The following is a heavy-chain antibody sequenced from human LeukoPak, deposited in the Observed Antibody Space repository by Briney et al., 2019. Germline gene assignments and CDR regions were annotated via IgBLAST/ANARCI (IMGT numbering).Heavy chain of an antibody. CDR3: ARVHYYETSDWGNYFDY. CDR1: GYRFTSYW. CDR2: IYPGDSDT. D-gene: IGHD3-22*01. Sequence: GEALQISCKGSGYRFTSYWIGWGRPMPGKGLEWMGIIYPGDSDTRYSPSFQGQVTISADKSISTAYLQWSSLKASDTAMYYCARVHYYETSDWGNYFDYWGQGTLVTVSS. V-gene: IGHV5-51*01. J-gene: IGHJ4*02.